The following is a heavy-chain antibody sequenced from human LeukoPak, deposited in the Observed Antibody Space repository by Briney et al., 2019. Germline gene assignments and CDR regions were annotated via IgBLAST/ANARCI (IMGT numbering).Heavy chain of an antibody. CDR3: ARADGDYLDY. D-gene: IGHD4-17*01. V-gene: IGHV3-9*01. J-gene: IGHJ4*02. CDR2: ISWNSGSI. Sequence: PGGSLRLSCAASGFTFDDYAMHWVRQAPGKGLEWVSGISWNSGSIGYADSVKGRFTISRDNSKNTLYLQMNSLRAEDTAVYYCARADGDYLDYWGQGTLVTVSS. CDR1: GFTFDDYA.